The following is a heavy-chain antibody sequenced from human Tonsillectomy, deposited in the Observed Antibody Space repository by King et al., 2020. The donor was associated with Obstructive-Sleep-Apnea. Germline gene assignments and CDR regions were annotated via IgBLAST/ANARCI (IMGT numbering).Heavy chain of an antibody. CDR1: GGSISSYY. J-gene: IGHJ4*02. D-gene: IGHD1-26*01. CDR2: IYYSGST. CDR3: ARGQWELPR. Sequence: QLQESGPGLVKPSETLSLTCTVSGGSISSYYWSWIRQPPGKGLEWIGYIYYSGSTNYNPSLKSRVTISVDTSKNQFSLKLSSVTAADTAVYYCARGQWELPRWGRGTLVTVPS. V-gene: IGHV4-59*01.